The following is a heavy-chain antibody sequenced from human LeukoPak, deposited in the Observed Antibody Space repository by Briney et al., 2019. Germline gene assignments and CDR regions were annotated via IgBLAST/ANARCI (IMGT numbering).Heavy chain of an antibody. Sequence: GGSLRLSCAASGFTFSSYAMHWVRQAPGKGLEWVAVISYDGSNKYYADSVKGRFTISRDNSKNTLYLQMNSLRAEDTAVYYCAKDQGDGYNWGAFDIWGQGTMVTVSS. CDR2: ISYDGSNK. CDR1: GFTFSSYA. CDR3: AKDQGDGYNWGAFDI. D-gene: IGHD5-24*01. V-gene: IGHV3-30-3*01. J-gene: IGHJ3*02.